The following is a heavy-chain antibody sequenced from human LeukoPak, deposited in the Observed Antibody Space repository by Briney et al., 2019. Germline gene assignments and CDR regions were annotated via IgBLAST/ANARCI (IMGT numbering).Heavy chain of an antibody. CDR1: GFTFSDYY. V-gene: IGHV3-11*04. D-gene: IGHD6-13*01. Sequence: GGSLRLSCAASGFTFSDYYMSWIRQAPGKGLEWVSYISSSGSTIYYADSVKGRFTISRDNAKNSLYLQMNSLRAEDTAVYYCARVVFTGIAAPDAFDIWGQGTMVTVSS. CDR2: ISSSGSTI. CDR3: ARVVFTGIAAPDAFDI. J-gene: IGHJ3*02.